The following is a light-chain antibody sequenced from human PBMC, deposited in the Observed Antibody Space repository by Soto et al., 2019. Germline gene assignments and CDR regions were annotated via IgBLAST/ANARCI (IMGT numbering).Light chain of an antibody. J-gene: IGKJ2*01. CDR1: QSISSY. V-gene: IGKV1-39*01. Sequence: DIPMTQSPSSLSASVGDRVTITCRASQSISSYLNWYQQKPGIAPKLLIYAASSLQSGVPSRFSGSGSGTDFTLTISSLQPEDFATYYCQQSYSRPPTFGQGTKLEIK. CDR3: QQSYSRPPT. CDR2: AAS.